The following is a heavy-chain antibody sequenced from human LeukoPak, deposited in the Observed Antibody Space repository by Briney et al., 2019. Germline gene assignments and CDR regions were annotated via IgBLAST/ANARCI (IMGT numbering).Heavy chain of an antibody. V-gene: IGHV4-34*01. CDR2: IYRGGST. CDR1: GGSFSGYY. J-gene: IGHJ4*02. CDR3: ASRNYGGDIDY. D-gene: IGHD4-23*01. Sequence: SETLSLTCAVYGGSFSGYYWSWIRQPPGKGLEWIGHIYRGGSTYYNPSLKSRVTISVDRSKNQFSLNLTSVTAADTAVYYCASRNYGGDIDYWGQGTLVTVSS.